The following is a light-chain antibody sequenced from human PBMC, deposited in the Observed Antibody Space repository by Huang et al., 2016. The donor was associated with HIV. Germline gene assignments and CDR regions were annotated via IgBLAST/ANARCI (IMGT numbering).Light chain of an antibody. CDR3: QQYNDWPMYT. CDR1: QSVSTN. Sequence: EIMMTQPPAILSVSLGERATLSCRASQSVSTNLAWYQQKPGQAPRPLIYGASTRATYSPARFSGSGSGTDFTLSISSLQSEDFAVYYCQQYNDWPMYTFGQGTKLEIK. V-gene: IGKV3-15*01. CDR2: GAS. J-gene: IGKJ2*01.